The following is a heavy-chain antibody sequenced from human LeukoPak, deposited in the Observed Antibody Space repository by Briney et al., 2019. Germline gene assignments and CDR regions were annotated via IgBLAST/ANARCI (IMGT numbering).Heavy chain of an antibody. V-gene: IGHV3-23*01. CDR1: GCSVLHYS. CDR3: SKDRGGYCSSTSCYEVY. Sequence: GFSLPVPYAACGCSVLHYSMIWVRQPPAKGVEGVAASSGSECSTYYAHSVKGRFTISRDNSKNPLYLQLNGVSAEYTAVYYCSKDRGGYCSSTSCYEVYWGQGTLVTVSS. CDR2: SSGSECST. J-gene: IGHJ4*02. D-gene: IGHD2-2*01.